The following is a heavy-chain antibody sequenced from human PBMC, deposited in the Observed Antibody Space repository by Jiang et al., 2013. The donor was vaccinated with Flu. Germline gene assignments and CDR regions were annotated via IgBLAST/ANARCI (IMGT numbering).Heavy chain of an antibody. CDR2: IIPIFGTA. D-gene: IGHD5-12*01. CDR3: VRGRYSGYERYNWFDP. V-gene: IGHV1-69*13. CDR1: GSTFTPYA. J-gene: IGHJ5*02. Sequence: GAEVRKPGASVMVSCKASGSTFTPYALHWVRQAPGQGLEWMGGIIPIFGTANYAQKFQGRVTITADESTSTAYMELSSLRSEGTAVYYCVRGRYSGYERYNWFDPWGQGTLVTVSS.